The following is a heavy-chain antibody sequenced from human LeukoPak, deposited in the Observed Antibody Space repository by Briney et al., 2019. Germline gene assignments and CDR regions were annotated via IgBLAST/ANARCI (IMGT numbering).Heavy chain of an antibody. J-gene: IGHJ4*02. CDR1: GGTFSSYA. CDR3: ARGGALLSSIDY. V-gene: IGHV1-69*13. Sequence: SVKVSCKASGGTFSSYAISWVRQAPGQGLEWMGGIIPIFGTANYAQKFQGRVTITADESTSTAYMELSSPRSEDTAVYYCARGGALLSSIDYWGQGTLVTVSS. CDR2: IIPIFGTA. D-gene: IGHD3-10*01.